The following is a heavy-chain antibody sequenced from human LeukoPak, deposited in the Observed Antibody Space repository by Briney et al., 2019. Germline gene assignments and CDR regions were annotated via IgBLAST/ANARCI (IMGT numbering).Heavy chain of an antibody. J-gene: IGHJ4*02. V-gene: IGHV4-38-2*02. CDR2: IYHSGST. Sequence: SETLSLTCTVSGYSISSGYYWGWIRQPPGKGLEWIGSIYHSGSTYYNPSLKSRVAISVDTSKNQISLKLSSVTAADTAVYYCARVGNRKAAGRVGYFDYWGQGTLVTVSS. CDR1: GYSISSGYY. CDR3: ARVGNRKAAGRVGYFDY. D-gene: IGHD6-13*01.